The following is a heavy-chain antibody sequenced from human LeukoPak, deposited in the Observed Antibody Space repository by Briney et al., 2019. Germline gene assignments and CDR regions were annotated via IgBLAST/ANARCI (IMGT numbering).Heavy chain of an antibody. Sequence: VASVKVSCKASGYIFTSYDINWVRQATGQGLEWMGWVNPNSGNTGYAQNFQGRVTMTRDTSTSTAYMELSSLRSGDTAVYYCARVTYYHILTGSYSGGDFDHWGQGTLVTVSS. CDR1: GYIFTSYD. CDR2: VNPNSGNT. CDR3: ARVTYYHILTGSYSGGDFDH. V-gene: IGHV1-8*01. D-gene: IGHD3-9*01. J-gene: IGHJ4*02.